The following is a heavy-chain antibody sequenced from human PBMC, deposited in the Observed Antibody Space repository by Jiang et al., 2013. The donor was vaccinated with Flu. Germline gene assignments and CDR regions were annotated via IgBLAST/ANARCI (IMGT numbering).Heavy chain of an antibody. J-gene: IGHJ4*02. D-gene: IGHD6-13*01. V-gene: IGHV4-39*02. CDR2: IYYSGST. CDR3: ARLNRVLAAAAFDY. CDR1: GGSTSSSSYY. Sequence: GSGLVKPSETLSLTCTVSGGSTSSSSYYWGWFRRPPGKGLERIGTIYYSGSTNYNPSLKSRVTISVDTSKKHFSLKLSSVTAADTAVYYCARLNRVLAAAAFDYWGQGTLVTVSS.